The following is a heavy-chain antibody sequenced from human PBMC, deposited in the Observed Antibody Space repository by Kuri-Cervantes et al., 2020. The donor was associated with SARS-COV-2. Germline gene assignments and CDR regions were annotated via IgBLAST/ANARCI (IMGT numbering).Heavy chain of an antibody. CDR1: GYTFTSYA. J-gene: IGHJ5*02. V-gene: IGHV1-3*01. Sequence: ASVKVSCKASGYTFTSYAMHWVRQAPGQRLEWMGWINAGNGNTKYSQKFQGRVTITRDTSASTAYMELSSLRSDDTAVYYCARDLDMITFGGVMAWGQGTLVTVSS. CDR2: INAGNGNT. D-gene: IGHD3-16*01. CDR3: ARDLDMITFGGVMA.